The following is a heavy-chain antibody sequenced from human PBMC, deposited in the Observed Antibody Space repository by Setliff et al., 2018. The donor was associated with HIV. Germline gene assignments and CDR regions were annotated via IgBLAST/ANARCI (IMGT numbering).Heavy chain of an antibody. CDR3: ARHWPLGRAVAGTPYYFDY. CDR1: GGSFSGYY. D-gene: IGHD6-19*01. Sequence: PSETLSLTCAVYGGSFSGYYWSWIRQPPGKGLEWIGEINHSGSTNYNPSLKSRVTISVDTSKNQFSLKLSSVTAADTAVYYCARHWPLGRAVAGTPYYFDYWGQGTLVTVSS. J-gene: IGHJ4*02. V-gene: IGHV4-34*01. CDR2: INHSGST.